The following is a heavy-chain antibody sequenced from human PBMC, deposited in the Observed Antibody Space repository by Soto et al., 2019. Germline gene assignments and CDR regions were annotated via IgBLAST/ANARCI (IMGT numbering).Heavy chain of an antibody. Sequence: GSLRLSCAASGFTFSSYWMHWVRQAPGKGLVWVSRINSDGSSTSYADSVKGRFTISRDNAKNTLYLQMNSLRAEDTAVYYCASQEQLVSVGYYYGMDVWGQGTTVTVSS. V-gene: IGHV3-74*01. CDR2: INSDGSST. CDR1: GFTFSSYW. CDR3: ASQEQLVSVGYYYGMDV. J-gene: IGHJ6*02. D-gene: IGHD6-6*01.